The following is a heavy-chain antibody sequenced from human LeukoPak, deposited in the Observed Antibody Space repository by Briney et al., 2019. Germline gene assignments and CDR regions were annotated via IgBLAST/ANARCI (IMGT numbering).Heavy chain of an antibody. CDR1: GYSFTSYW. J-gene: IGHJ4*02. CDR2: IYPGDSDT. D-gene: IGHD3-3*01. V-gene: IGHV5-51*01. Sequence: GESLKISCKGSGYSFTSYWIGWVRQMPGKGLEWMGIIYPGDSDTRYSPSFQGQVTISADKSISTAYLQWSSLKASDTAMYYCARQAKYDFWSGYGNYYFDYWGQGTLVTVSS. CDR3: ARQAKYDFWSGYGNYYFDY.